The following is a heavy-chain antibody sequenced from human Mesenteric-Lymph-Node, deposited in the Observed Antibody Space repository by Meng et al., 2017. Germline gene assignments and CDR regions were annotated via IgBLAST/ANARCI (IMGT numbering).Heavy chain of an antibody. CDR3: ARGSFTPGSEDY. CDR2: IYYSGST. V-gene: IGHV4-39*07. Sequence: SETLSLTCTVSGGSISSSSYYWGWIRQPPGKGLEWIGSIYYSGSTYYNPSLKSRVTISVDTSKNQFSLKLSSVTAADTAVYYCARGSFTPGSEDYWGQGTLVTVSS. CDR1: GGSISSSSYY. D-gene: IGHD3-10*01. J-gene: IGHJ4*02.